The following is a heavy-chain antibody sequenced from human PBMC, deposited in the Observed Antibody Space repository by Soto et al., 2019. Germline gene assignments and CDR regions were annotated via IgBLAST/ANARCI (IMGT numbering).Heavy chain of an antibody. V-gene: IGHV4-31*03. CDR1: GGSISSGGYY. D-gene: IGHD3-10*01. CDR2: IYYSGST. J-gene: IGHJ6*02. CDR3: ARGTMVRGVISDDYYYGMDV. Sequence: SETVSLTCTFSGGSISSGGYYWSWIRQHPGKGLEWIGYIYYSGSTYYNPSLKSRVTISVDTSKNQFSLKLSSVTAADTAVYYCARGTMVRGVISDDYYYGMDVWGQGTTVTVSS.